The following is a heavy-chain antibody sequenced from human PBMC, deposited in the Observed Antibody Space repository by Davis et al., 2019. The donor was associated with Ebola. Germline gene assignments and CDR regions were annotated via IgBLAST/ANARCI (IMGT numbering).Heavy chain of an antibody. V-gene: IGHV1-2*06. J-gene: IGHJ6*04. CDR2: INPNSGGT. D-gene: IGHD2-2*01. Sequence: ASVKVSCKASGYTITGYYMHWVRQAPGQGLEWMGRINPNSGGTNYAQKFQGRVTMTRDTSISTVYMELNRLRSDDTAVYYCARGQLLIYGMDVWGNGTTVTVSS. CDR3: ARGQLLIYGMDV. CDR1: GYTITGYY.